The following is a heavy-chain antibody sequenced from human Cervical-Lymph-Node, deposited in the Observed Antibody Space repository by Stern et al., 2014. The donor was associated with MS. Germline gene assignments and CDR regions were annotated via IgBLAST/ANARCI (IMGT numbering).Heavy chain of an antibody. CDR3: ASPLTATSVPFGYYGMDV. D-gene: IGHD4-17*01. CDR1: GGTFSKYA. Sequence: QVQLVQSGAEVKKPGSSVKVSCKASGGTFSKYATSWVRQAPGKGLEGMGGIVPLFGKPNYAQKFQGRVTITADESTSTAYMDLSSLRSEDTAVYYCASPLTATSVPFGYYGMDVWGQGTTVTVS. CDR2: IVPLFGKP. V-gene: IGHV1-69*01. J-gene: IGHJ6*02.